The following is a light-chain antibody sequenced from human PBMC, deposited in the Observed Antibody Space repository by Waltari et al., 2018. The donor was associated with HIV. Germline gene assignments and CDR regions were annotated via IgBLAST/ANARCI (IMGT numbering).Light chain of an antibody. Sequence: QSALTQPASVSGSPGQSITISCTGTSSDVGGYDYVSWYQLYPGKAPKLRISEVSNRPSVVSKRFSGSKSGNRASLAISGLKAEEEADYYCSSYTSSTPYVFGTGTKVTVL. CDR2: EVS. V-gene: IGLV2-14*01. J-gene: IGLJ1*01. CDR3: SSYTSSTPYV. CDR1: SSDVGGYDY.